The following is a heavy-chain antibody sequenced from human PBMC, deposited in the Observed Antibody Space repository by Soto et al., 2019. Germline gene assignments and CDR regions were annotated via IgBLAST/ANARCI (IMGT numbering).Heavy chain of an antibody. Sequence: ASVKVSCKPSGYSFSNFYVHWVRQAPGQGLEWMGIIDPSSGTTSYTQKFQERVTMTRDTSMSTVYMELSRLRSEDTAVYYCAGGAVLVPNGLIAGMDVWGLGTTVTVSS. J-gene: IGHJ6*02. CDR3: AGGAVLVPNGLIAGMDV. CDR1: GYSFSNFY. D-gene: IGHD2-8*01. CDR2: IDPSSGTT. V-gene: IGHV1-46*01.